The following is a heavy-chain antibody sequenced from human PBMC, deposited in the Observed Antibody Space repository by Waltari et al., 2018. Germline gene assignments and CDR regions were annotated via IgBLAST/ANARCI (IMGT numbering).Heavy chain of an antibody. CDR3: ARETIAVAGTFLYYGMDV. Sequence: QVQLVQSGAEVKKPGSSVKVSCKASGGTFSSYAISWLRQAPGQGLEWMGRIIPSLGIANYAQKFQGRVTITADKSTSTAYMELSSLRSEDTAVYYCARETIAVAGTFLYYGMDVWGQGTTVTVSS. CDR1: GGTFSSYA. V-gene: IGHV1-69*04. D-gene: IGHD6-19*01. CDR2: IIPSLGIA. J-gene: IGHJ6*02.